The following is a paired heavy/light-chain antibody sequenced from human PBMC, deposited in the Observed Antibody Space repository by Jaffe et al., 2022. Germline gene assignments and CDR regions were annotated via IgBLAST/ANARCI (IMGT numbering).Heavy chain of an antibody. J-gene: IGHJ4*02. CDR3: ARLTWLRGRFRELLQVRRPGYFDY. D-gene: IGHD3-10*01. CDR2: IYYSGST. CDR1: GGSISSSSYY. Sequence: QLQLQESGPGLVKPSETLSLTCTVSGGSISSSSYYWGWIRQPPGKGLEWIGSIYYSGSTYYNPSLKSRVTISVDTSKNQFSLKLSSVTAADTAVYYCARLTWLRGRFRELLQVRRPGYFDYWGQGTLVTVSS. V-gene: IGHV4-39*01.
Light chain of an antibody. J-gene: IGKJ4*01. CDR1: QSVSSY. V-gene: IGKV3-11*01. Sequence: EIVLTQSPATLSLSPGERATLSCRASQSVSSYLAWYQQKPGQAPRLLIYDASNRATGIPARFSGSGSGTDFTLTISSLEPEDFAVYYCQQRSNWPLLTFGGGTKVEIK. CDR2: DAS. CDR3: QQRSNWPLLT.